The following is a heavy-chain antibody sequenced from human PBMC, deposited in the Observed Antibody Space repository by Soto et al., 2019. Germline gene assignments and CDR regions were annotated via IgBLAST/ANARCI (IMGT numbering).Heavy chain of an antibody. V-gene: IGHV3-23*01. J-gene: IGHJ4*02. CDR2: ISGSGGST. Sequence: PGGSLRLSCAASGFTFSSYAMSWVRQAPGKGLEWVSAISGSGGSTYYADSVKGRFTISRDNSKNTLYLQMNSLRAEDTAVYYCAKFKGRSYYYYLDYWGQGTLVTVSS. CDR3: AKFKGRSYYYYLDY. D-gene: IGHD3-10*01. CDR1: GFTFSSYA.